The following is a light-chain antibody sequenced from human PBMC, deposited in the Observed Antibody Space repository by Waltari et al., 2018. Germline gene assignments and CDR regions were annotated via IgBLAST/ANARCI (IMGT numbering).Light chain of an antibody. Sequence: SYDLSQPPSVSVSPGQTARITCSGENLGEKFVSWYQHKAGQSPVLVMYQDKKRPSGIPERISGSTSGDTATLTISETQALDQADYYCQSWDSSTAVIFGGGTNLTVV. J-gene: IGLJ2*01. V-gene: IGLV3-1*01. CDR3: QSWDSSTAVI. CDR2: QDK. CDR1: NLGEKF.